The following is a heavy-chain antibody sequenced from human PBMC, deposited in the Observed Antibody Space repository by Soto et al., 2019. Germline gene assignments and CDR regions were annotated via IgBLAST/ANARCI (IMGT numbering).Heavy chain of an antibody. D-gene: IGHD6-19*01. V-gene: IGHV3-33*03. CDR2: IWYDGGNT. CDR1: GFIFSRYG. Sequence: GGSLRRSCAASGFIFSRYGMLWVRQAPGMGLEWVAVIWYDGGNTYYSDPVKGRFTISSDNSKNPLLLQLNSPRDEYTDVYYCASSAAWGRGTLVTVSS. CDR3: ASSAA. J-gene: IGHJ5*02.